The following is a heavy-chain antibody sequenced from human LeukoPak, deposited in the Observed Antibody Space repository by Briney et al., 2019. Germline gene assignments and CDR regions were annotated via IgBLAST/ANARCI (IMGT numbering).Heavy chain of an antibody. CDR2: IYHSGST. CDR3: ARGFGLRRNWYFDL. V-gene: IGHV4-30-2*01. CDR1: GGSISSGGYS. D-gene: IGHD3/OR15-3a*01. J-gene: IGHJ2*01. Sequence: PSQTLFLTCAVSGGSISSGGYSWSWIRQPPGKGLEWIGYIYHSGSTYYNPSLKSRVTISVDRSKNQFSLKLSSVTAADTAVYYCARGFGLRRNWYFDLWGRGTLVTVSS.